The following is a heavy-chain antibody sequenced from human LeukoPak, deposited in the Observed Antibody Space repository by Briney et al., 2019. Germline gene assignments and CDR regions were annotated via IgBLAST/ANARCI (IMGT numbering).Heavy chain of an antibody. V-gene: IGHV3-23*01. J-gene: IGHJ4*02. CDR3: ARDLSSGSYTASDY. D-gene: IGHD1-26*01. CDR2: ISSSGSGGNT. Sequence: PGGSLRLSCAASGFTFSSYAMSWARQAPGKGLEWVSGISSSGSGGNTYYADFVKGRFTISRDNAKNSLYLQMNSLRAEDTAVYYCARDLSSGSYTASDYWGQGALVTVSS. CDR1: GFTFSSYA.